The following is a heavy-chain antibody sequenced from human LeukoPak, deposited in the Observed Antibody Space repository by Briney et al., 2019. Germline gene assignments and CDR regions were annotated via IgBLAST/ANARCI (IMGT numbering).Heavy chain of an antibody. CDR3: ARDFFYYDSSGPFDY. D-gene: IGHD3-22*01. CDR2: ISGSGIST. J-gene: IGHJ4*02. V-gene: IGHV3-23*01. Sequence: GGSLRLSCAASGFTFRSYAMSWVRQAPGKGLEWVSTISGSGISTYYSDSLRGRFTISRDNSKNMLYLQMNSLRAEDTAVYYCARDFFYYDSSGPFDYWGQGTLVTVSS. CDR1: GFTFRSYA.